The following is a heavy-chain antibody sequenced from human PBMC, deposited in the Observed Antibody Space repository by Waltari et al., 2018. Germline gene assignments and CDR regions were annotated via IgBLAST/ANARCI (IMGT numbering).Heavy chain of an antibody. CDR1: DGSVSTTNW. CDR3: ARDRVAVAGYYFDY. D-gene: IGHD6-19*01. V-gene: IGHV4-4*02. Sequence: QVRLQESGPGLVKPSGTLSLTCTVSDGSVSTTNWWSWVRQPPGKGLQWIAEVYHTGSTYFNPSLESRVTISLDKSKNQVFLNLTSVTVADTAVYYCARDRVAVAGYYFDYWGQGTLVTVSS. CDR2: VYHTGST. J-gene: IGHJ4*02.